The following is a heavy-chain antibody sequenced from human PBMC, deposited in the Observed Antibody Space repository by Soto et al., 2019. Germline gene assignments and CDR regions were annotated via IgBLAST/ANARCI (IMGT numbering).Heavy chain of an antibody. CDR2: IYYSGST. D-gene: IGHD3-10*01. CDR1: GGSISSSSYY. V-gene: IGHV4-39*01. J-gene: IGHJ5*02. Sequence: NPSETLSLTCTVSGGSISSSSYYWDWIRQPPGKGLEWIGSIYYSGSTYYNPSLKSRVTISVDTSKNQFSLKLSSVTAADTAVYYCARHKITMVRGVMGPWFDPWGQGTLVTVSS. CDR3: ARHKITMVRGVMGPWFDP.